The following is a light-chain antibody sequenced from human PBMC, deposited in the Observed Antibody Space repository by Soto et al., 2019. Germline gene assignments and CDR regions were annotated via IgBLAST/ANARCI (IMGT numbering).Light chain of an antibody. V-gene: IGLV2-14*01. Sequence: QSALTQPASVSGSPGQSIAISCTGTRSDVGAYNYVSWYQQHPGNAPKLMISEVTNRPSGVSDRFSGSKSGNTASLTISGLQAEDEADYYCSSFTNRFTFVFGTGTKVTVL. CDR3: SSFTNRFTFV. J-gene: IGLJ1*01. CDR2: EVT. CDR1: RSDVGAYNY.